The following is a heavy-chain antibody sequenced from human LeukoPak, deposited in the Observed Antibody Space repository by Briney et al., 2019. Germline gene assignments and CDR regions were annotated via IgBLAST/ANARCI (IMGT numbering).Heavy chain of an antibody. D-gene: IGHD3-10*01. V-gene: IGHV3-7*01. J-gene: IGHJ4*02. CDR2: VRPDGREQ. CDR1: GFTFNTYW. Sequence: GGSLRLSCSASGFTFNTYWMSWVRQAPGKGLQWVANVRPDGREQRYVDSVKGRFTISRDNAKNTLYLQMNSLRAEDTAVYYCAKESLLLRGPLLIYYFGFWGQGTLVTVSS. CDR3: AKESLLLRGPLLIYYFGF.